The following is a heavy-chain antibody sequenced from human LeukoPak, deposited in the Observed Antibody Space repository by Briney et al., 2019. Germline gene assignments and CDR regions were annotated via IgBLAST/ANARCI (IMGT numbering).Heavy chain of an antibody. CDR2: IIPIFGTA. V-gene: IGHV1-69*06. CDR3: ARDKRASSGYFDY. D-gene: IGHD2-15*01. CDR1: GGTFSSYA. J-gene: IGHJ4*02. Sequence: ASVKVSCKASGGTFSSYAISWVRQAPGQGLEWMGGIIPIFGTANYAQKFQGRVTITADKSTSTAYMELSSLRSEDTAVYYCARDKRASSGYFDYWGQGTLVTVSS.